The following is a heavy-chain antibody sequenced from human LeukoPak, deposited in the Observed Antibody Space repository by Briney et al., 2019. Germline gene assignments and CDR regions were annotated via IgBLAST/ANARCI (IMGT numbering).Heavy chain of an antibody. V-gene: IGHV1-18*01. Sequence: ASVKVSCKASGYTFTSYGINWVRQAPGQGLEWMGWISAYNGNTHYAQKLQGRVTMTRDTSTSTAYMELRSLRSDDTAVYYCAIDYGLDAFDIWGQGTMVTVSS. CDR2: ISAYNGNT. CDR1: GYTFTSYG. CDR3: AIDYGLDAFDI. D-gene: IGHD3-16*01. J-gene: IGHJ3*02.